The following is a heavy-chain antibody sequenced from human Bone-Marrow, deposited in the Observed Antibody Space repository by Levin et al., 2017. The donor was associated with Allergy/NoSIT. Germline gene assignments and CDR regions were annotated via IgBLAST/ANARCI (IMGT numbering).Heavy chain of an antibody. D-gene: IGHD6-19*01. V-gene: IGHV3-23*01. CDR1: GFTFSSYA. Sequence: GESLKISCAASGFTFSSYAMSWVRQAPGKGLEWVSAISGSGGSTYYADSVKGRFTISRDNSKNTLYLQMNSLRAEDTAVYYCAKSSGYSSGWHDYWGQGTLVTVSS. CDR2: ISGSGGST. J-gene: IGHJ4*02. CDR3: AKSSGYSSGWHDY.